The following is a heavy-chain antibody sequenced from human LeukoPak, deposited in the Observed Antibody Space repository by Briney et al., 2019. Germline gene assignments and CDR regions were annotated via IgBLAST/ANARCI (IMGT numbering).Heavy chain of an antibody. CDR1: GDSFSSHY. D-gene: IGHD4-17*01. V-gene: IGHV4-59*11. CDR2: ISYIGTT. J-gene: IGHJ3*02. CDR3: ARDLVTVTKGFDI. Sequence: SETLSLTCAVSGDSFSSHYWTWIRQAPGRGREWIGYISYIGTTNYNPSLKSRVAISKDTSKNQFSLKLTPVTTADTAVYYCARDLVTVTKGFDIWGLGTMVSVSS.